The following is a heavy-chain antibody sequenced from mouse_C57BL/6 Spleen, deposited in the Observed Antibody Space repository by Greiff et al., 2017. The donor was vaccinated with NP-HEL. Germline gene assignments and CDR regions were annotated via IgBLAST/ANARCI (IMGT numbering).Heavy chain of an antibody. Sequence: EVMLVESEGGLVQPGSSMKLSCTASGFTFSDYYMAWVRQVPEKGLEWVANINYDGSSTYYLDSLKSRFIISRDNAKNILYLQMSSLKSEDTATYYCARVHYGSSYAIFYYAMDYWGQGTSVTVSS. V-gene: IGHV5-16*01. CDR3: ARVHYGSSYAIFYYAMDY. D-gene: IGHD1-1*01. J-gene: IGHJ4*01. CDR2: INYDGSST. CDR1: GFTFSDYY.